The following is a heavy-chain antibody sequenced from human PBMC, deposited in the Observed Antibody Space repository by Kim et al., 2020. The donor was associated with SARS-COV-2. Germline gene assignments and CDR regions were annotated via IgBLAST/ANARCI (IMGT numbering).Heavy chain of an antibody. CDR1: GFTFDDYA. Sequence: GGSLRLSCAASGFTFDDYAMHWVRQAPGKGLEWVSGISWNSGSIVYADSVKGRFTISRDNAKNSLYLQMNSLRAEDTALYYCAKDTNYDILTGYFDYWGQGTLVTVSS. J-gene: IGHJ4*02. CDR3: AKDTNYDILTGYFDY. CDR2: ISWNSGSI. V-gene: IGHV3-9*01. D-gene: IGHD3-9*01.